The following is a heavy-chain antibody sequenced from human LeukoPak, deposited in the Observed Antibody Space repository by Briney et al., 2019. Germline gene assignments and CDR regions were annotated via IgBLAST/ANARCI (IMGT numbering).Heavy chain of an antibody. V-gene: IGHV3-23*01. CDR3: ARDYTRTTGWFDP. CDR2: ISGSGVST. Sequence: GGSLRLSCAASGFTFSRYGMSWVRQAPGKGLEWVSAISGSGVSTYYADSVKRRFTISRDNANNSLYLQMNSLRAEDTAVYYCARDYTRTTGWFDPWGQGTLVTVSS. D-gene: IGHD1-1*01. J-gene: IGHJ5*02. CDR1: GFTFSRYG.